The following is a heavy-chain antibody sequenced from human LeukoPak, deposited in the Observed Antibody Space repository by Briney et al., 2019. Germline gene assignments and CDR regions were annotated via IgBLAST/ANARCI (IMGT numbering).Heavy chain of an antibody. V-gene: IGHV3-30-3*01. J-gene: IGHJ4*02. CDR2: ISYDGTNK. D-gene: IGHD4-11*01. Sequence: GGPLRLSCAASGFTFSSYAMHWVRQAPGKGLEWVAVISYDGTNKYYADSVKGRFTISRDNPKDTLYLQMNSLRAEDTAVYYCARGNDYTPDYWGQGTLVTVSS. CDR3: ARGNDYTPDY. CDR1: GFTFSSYA.